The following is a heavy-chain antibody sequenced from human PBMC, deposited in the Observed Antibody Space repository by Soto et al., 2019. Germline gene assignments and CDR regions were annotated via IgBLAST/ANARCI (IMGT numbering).Heavy chain of an antibody. D-gene: IGHD1-26*01. Sequence: RASVKVSCKASGGTFSSYAISWVRQAPGQGLEWMGGIIPIFGTANYAQKFQGRVTITADESTSTAYMELSSLRSEDTAVYYCARVKGPVGATFDYWGQGTLVTVSS. CDR2: IIPIFGTA. CDR1: GGTFSSYA. J-gene: IGHJ4*02. CDR3: ARVKGPVGATFDY. V-gene: IGHV1-69*13.